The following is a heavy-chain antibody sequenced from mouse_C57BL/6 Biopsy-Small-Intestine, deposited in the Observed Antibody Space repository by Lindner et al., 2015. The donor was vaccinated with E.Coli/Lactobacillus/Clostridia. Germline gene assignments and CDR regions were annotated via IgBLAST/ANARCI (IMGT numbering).Heavy chain of an antibody. CDR1: GYTFTDYY. CDR2: VYPKSGGT. Sequence: SVKVSCKTSGYTFTDYYIHWVRQAPGQGLEWMGWVYPKSGGTNYAQKFQGRVTMTRDMSTRTAYIELTGLALDDTAVYHCALLEGSWGDYWGQGTLVTVSS. CDR3: ALLEGSWGDY. V-gene: IGHV1-84*02. D-gene: IGHD1-1*02. J-gene: IGHJ4*01.